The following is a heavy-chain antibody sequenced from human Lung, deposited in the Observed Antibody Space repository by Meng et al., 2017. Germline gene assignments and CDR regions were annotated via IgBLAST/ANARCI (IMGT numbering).Heavy chain of an antibody. D-gene: IGHD6-25*01. CDR3: ARDEDISAAGKLFGDY. J-gene: IGHJ4*02. CDR1: GYNFPDYY. Sequence: QGQLVQSGARVKKPGASVKVSCKPSGYNFPDYYIHWVRRAPGQGLEWMGRINPKSGDTHYAQKFQARVTMTGDTSISTAYMEPSGLRSDDTAMYYCARDEDISAAGKLFGDYWGQGTLVTVSS. V-gene: IGHV1-2*06. CDR2: INPKSGDT.